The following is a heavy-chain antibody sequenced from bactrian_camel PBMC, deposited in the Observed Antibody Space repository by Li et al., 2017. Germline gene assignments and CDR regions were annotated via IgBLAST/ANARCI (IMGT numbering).Heavy chain of an antibody. CDR1: GFTFSSAG. V-gene: IGHV3S40*01. J-gene: IGHJ4*01. D-gene: IGHD3*01. Sequence: QLVESGGGLVQPGGSLGLSCAASGFTFSSAGMNWVRQAPGKGLEWVSAINRTGFSTAYADSVKGRFTIYRDNTKNTVYLQMNNLNSVDTALYYCTAGDGLTGTEYWGQGTQVTVS. CDR2: INRTGFST. CDR3: TAGDGLTGTEY.